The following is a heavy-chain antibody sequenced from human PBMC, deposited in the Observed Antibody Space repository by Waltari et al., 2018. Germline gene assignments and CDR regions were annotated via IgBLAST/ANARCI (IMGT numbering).Heavy chain of an antibody. D-gene: IGHD5-12*01. CDR3: ARHPPWLRLGTSYFDY. V-gene: IGHV4-38-2*01. Sequence: QVQLQESGPGLVKPSETLSLTCAVSGYSISSGYYWGWIRQPPGKGLEWIGRLYHSGRAYYNPSLKRRVTISVDTSKNQFSLTLSSVTAADTAVYYCARHPPWLRLGTSYFDYWGQGTLVTVSS. CDR2: LYHSGRA. CDR1: GYSISSGYY. J-gene: IGHJ4*02.